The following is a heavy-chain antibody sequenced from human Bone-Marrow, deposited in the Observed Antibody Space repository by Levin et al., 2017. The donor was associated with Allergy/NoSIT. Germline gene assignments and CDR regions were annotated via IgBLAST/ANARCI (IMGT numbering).Heavy chain of an antibody. D-gene: IGHD2-15*01. CDR3: ARESAGGGGSSGFDY. Sequence: PSETLSLTCTVSGGSISSYYWSWIRQPPGKGLEWIGYIYYSGSTNYNPSLKSRVTISVDTSKNQFSLKLSSVTAADTAVYYCARESAGGGGSSGFDYWGQGTLVTVSS. J-gene: IGHJ4*02. CDR1: GGSISSYY. CDR2: IYYSGST. V-gene: IGHV4-59*01.